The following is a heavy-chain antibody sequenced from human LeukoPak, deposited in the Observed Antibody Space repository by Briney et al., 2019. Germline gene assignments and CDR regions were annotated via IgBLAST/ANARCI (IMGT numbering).Heavy chain of an antibody. CDR2: IYYSGST. J-gene: IGHJ4*02. Sequence: PSETLSLTCTVAGGSIISYYWSWIRQPPGKGLEWIGYIYYSGSTNYNSSLKSRVTISVDTSKNQFSLKLSSVTAADTAVYYCAREVDYYGSGSYHDYYFDYWGQGTLVTVSS. CDR1: GGSIISYY. V-gene: IGHV4-59*01. D-gene: IGHD3-10*01. CDR3: AREVDYYGSGSYHDYYFDY.